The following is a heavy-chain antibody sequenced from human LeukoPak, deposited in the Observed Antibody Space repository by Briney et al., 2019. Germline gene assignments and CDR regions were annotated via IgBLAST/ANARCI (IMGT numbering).Heavy chain of an antibody. CDR2: INAGNGNT. D-gene: IGHD6-19*01. CDR3: ARNGLRAVANYYGMDV. CDR1: GGTFSSYA. V-gene: IGHV1-3*01. J-gene: IGHJ6*02. Sequence: GASVKVSCKASGGTFSSYAISWVRQAPGQGLEWMGWINAGNGNTKYSQKFQGRVTITRDTSASTAYMELSSLRSEDTAVYYCARNGLRAVANYYGMDVWGQGTTVTVSS.